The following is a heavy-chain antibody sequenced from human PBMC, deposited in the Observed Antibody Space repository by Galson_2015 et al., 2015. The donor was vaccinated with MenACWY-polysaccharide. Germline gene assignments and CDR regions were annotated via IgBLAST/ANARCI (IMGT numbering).Heavy chain of an antibody. V-gene: IGHV3-74*01. Sequence: SLRLSCAASGFTFSSYWMHWVRQAPGEGLVWVSRINTDGSSTPYADSVKGRFTVSRDNAKNTVYLQMNSLRAENTAVYYCARDPHCGAGCSIHDAFDVWGQGTKVTVSS. CDR3: ARDPHCGAGCSIHDAFDV. D-gene: IGHD2-21*02. J-gene: IGHJ3*01. CDR2: INTDGSST. CDR1: GFTFSSYW.